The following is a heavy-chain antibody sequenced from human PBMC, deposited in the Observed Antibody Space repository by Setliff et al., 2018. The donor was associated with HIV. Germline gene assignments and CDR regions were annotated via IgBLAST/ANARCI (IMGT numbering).Heavy chain of an antibody. CDR1: GYSFTSYG. V-gene: IGHV1-18*01. J-gene: IGHJ4*02. CDR2: ISTYNGNI. Sequence: PGESLKISCKGSGYSFTSYGISWVRQAPGQGFEWMGWISTYNGNINYAQKVQGRVTMTTDTSTNTVYMELRSLRSDDTAVYYCARDEQYQLLLDYWGQGTLVTVSS. CDR3: ARDEQYQLLLDY. D-gene: IGHD2-2*01.